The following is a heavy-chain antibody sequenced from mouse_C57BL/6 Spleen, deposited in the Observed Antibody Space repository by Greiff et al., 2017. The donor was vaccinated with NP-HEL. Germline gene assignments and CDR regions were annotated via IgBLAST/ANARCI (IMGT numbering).Heavy chain of an antibody. J-gene: IGHJ2*01. CDR3: ARDYDGHFDY. D-gene: IGHD2-4*01. V-gene: IGHV1-42*01. CDR2: INPSTGGT. CDR1: GYSFTGYY. Sequence: VHVKQSGPELVKPGASVKISCKASGYSFTGYYMNWVKQSPEKSLEWIGEINPSTGGTTYNQKFKAKATLTVDKSSSTAYMQLKSLTSEDSAVYYCARDYDGHFDYWGQGTTLTVSS.